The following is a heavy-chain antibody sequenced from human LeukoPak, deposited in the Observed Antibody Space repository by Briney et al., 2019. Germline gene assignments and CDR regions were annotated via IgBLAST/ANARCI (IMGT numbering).Heavy chain of an antibody. D-gene: IGHD5-18*01. V-gene: IGHV5-51*01. CDR2: IYPCDSNT. CDR3: ARRGYNYPYDY. J-gene: IGHJ4*02. CDR1: GYSFISYW. Sequence: GESLKISCKGSGYSFISYWIGWVRQMPGKGLEWMGIIYPCDSNTRYSPSFQGQVTISADKSMSTAYLQWSSLKASDTAIYYCARRGYNYPYDYWGQGTLVTVSS.